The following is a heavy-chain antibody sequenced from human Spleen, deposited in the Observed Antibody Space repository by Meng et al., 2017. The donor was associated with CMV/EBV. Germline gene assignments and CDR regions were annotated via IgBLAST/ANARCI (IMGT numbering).Heavy chain of an antibody. CDR3: ARPESRGGQYGKPNYYYYGMDV. J-gene: IGHJ6*02. V-gene: IGHV1-2*02. Sequence: ASVKVSCKASGYTFTGYYMHWVRQAPGQGLEWMGWINPNSGGTNYAQKFQGRVTMTRDTSTITAYMELSSLRSDDTAVYYCARPESRGGQYGKPNYYYYGMDVWGQGTTVTVSS. CDR1: GYTFTGYY. CDR2: INPNSGGT. D-gene: IGHD1-1*01.